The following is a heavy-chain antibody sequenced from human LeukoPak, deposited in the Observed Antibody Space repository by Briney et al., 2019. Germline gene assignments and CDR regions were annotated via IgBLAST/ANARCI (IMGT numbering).Heavy chain of an antibody. CDR3: AKDSGYCSSTSCHRDGY. Sequence: GGSLRLSCAASGFTFSSYGIHWVRLAPGKGLEWVAFIRYDGSNKYYADSVKGRFTISRDNSKNTLYLQMNSLRAEDKAVYYCAKDSGYCSSTSCHRDGYWGQGTLVTVSS. CDR2: IRYDGSNK. V-gene: IGHV3-30*02. CDR1: GFTFSSYG. J-gene: IGHJ4*02. D-gene: IGHD2-2*02.